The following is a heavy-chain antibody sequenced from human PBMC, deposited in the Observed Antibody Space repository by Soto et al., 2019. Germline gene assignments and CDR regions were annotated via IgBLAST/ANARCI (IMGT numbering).Heavy chain of an antibody. J-gene: IGHJ6*02. V-gene: IGHV1-69*13. CDR1: GGTFSSYA. CDR3: ARDGAVAGTTSTQYYYGMDV. CDR2: IIPIFGTA. D-gene: IGHD1-1*01. Sequence: SVKVSCKASGGTFSSYAISWVRQAPGQGLEWMGGIIPIFGTANYAQKFQGRVTITADESTSTAYMELSSLRSEDTAVYYCARDGAVAGTTSTQYYYGMDVWGQGTTVTVSS.